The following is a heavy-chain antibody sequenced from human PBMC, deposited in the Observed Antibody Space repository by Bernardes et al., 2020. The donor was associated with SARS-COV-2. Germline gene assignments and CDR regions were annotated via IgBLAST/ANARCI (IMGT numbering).Heavy chain of an antibody. J-gene: IGHJ6*02. V-gene: IGHV3-13*01. CDR1: GFTFSSYD. Sequence: EGSLRLSCAASGFTFSSYDMHWVRQATGKGLEWVSAIGTAGDTYYPGSVKGRFTISRENAKNSLYLQMNSLRAGDTAVYYCARAHYYDSSGYGYYYYGMDVWGQGTTVTVSS. CDR3: ARAHYYDSSGYGYYYYGMDV. CDR2: IGTAGDT. D-gene: IGHD3-22*01.